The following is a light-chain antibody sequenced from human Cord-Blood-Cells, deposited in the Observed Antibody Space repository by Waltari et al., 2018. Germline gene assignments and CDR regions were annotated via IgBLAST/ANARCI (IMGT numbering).Light chain of an antibody. J-gene: IGKJ2*01. CDR2: AAS. CDR1: QSISSY. Sequence: DIQMTQSPSSLSASVGDRVTITCRASQSISSYLNWYQQKPGKAPKLLIYAASSLQSGVPSRFSDSGSGTDFTLTISSLQPEDFATYNCQQSYSTPYTFGQGTKLEIK. CDR3: QQSYSTPYT. V-gene: IGKV1-39*01.